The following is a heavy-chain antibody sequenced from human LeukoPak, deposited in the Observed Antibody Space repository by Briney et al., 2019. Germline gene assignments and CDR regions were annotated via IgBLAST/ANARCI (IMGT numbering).Heavy chain of an antibody. Sequence: SGPTLVNPTQTLTLTCTFSGFSLSTSGVGVGWIRQPPGKALEWLALIYWDDDKHYSPSLKSRLTITKDTSKNQVVLTMTNMDTVDTATYYCAHRTRPRASGSYHVWFDPWGQGTLVTVSS. CDR2: IYWDDDK. V-gene: IGHV2-5*02. D-gene: IGHD3-10*01. CDR3: AHRTRPRASGSYHVWFDP. J-gene: IGHJ5*02. CDR1: GFSLSTSGVG.